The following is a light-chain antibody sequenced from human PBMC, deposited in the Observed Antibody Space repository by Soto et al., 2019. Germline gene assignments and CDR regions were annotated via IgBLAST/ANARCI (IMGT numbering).Light chain of an antibody. CDR2: AAS. CDR1: QTITRY. CDR3: QQTHSFPWT. Sequence: DIQLTPSPSSLSASVGDRVTITFRASQTITRYLNWYQQKQGKAPKLLVFAASSKPRGVPLRFDARGSGTDFSLTIYSLQPEDFVTYYCQQTHSFPWTFGQVTMVDIK. V-gene: IGKV1-39*01. J-gene: IGKJ1*01.